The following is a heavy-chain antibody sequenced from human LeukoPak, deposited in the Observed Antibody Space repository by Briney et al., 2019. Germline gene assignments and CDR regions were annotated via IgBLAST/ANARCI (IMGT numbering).Heavy chain of an antibody. CDR2: IWYDGSNK. J-gene: IGHJ5*02. D-gene: IGHD3-22*01. V-gene: IGHV3-30*02. CDR1: GFTFSSYG. Sequence: GGSLRLSCAASGFTFSSYGMHWVRQAPGKGLEWVAVIWYDGSNKYYADSVKGRFTISRDNSKNTLYLQMNSLRAEDTAVYYCAKENIWDYENWFDPWGQGTLVTVSS. CDR3: AKENIWDYENWFDP.